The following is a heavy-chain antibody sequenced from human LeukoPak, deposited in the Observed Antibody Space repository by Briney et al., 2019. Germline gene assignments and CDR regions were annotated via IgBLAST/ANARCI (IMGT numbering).Heavy chain of an antibody. CDR1: GGSISPYY. V-gene: IGHV4-59*08. D-gene: IGHD3-10*01. CDR2: IYYSGST. Sequence: SETLSPTCTVSGGSISPYYWSWIRQPPGKGLEWIGYIYYSGSTNSNPSLKSRVTISVDTSNNQFSLNLNSVTAADTAVYYCARYASGSYLDLWGQGTLVTVSS. CDR3: ARYASGSYLDL. J-gene: IGHJ4*02.